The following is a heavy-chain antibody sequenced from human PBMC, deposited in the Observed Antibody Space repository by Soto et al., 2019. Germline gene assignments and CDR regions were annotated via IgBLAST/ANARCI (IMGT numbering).Heavy chain of an antibody. CDR3: ARAEYSYGPLDAFDI. CDR2: IYYSGST. D-gene: IGHD5-18*01. V-gene: IGHV4-30-4*01. CDR1: GGSISSGDYY. Sequence: SETLSLTCTVSGGSISSGDYYWSWIRQPPGKGLEWIGYIYYSGSTYYNPSLKSRVTISVDTSKNQFSLKLSSVTAADTALYYCARAEYSYGPLDAFDIWGQGTMVTVSS. J-gene: IGHJ3*02.